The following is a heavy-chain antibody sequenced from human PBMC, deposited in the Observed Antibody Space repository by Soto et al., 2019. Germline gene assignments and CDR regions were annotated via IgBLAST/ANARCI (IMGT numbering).Heavy chain of an antibody. CDR1: GYPFTSYG. CDR3: ARDRLIAVTGLLRN. V-gene: IGHV1-18*01. D-gene: IGHD6-19*01. J-gene: IGHJ4*02. Sequence: QVQLVQSGAEVKKPGASVKVSCKTSGYPFTSYGINWVRQAPGQGPEWMGWISAYDDKTIYSQKFQGRVTLTADTSTTTAYMELRGLRFYDTAVYYCARDRLIAVTGLLRNWGQGTLVTVSS. CDR2: ISAYDDKT.